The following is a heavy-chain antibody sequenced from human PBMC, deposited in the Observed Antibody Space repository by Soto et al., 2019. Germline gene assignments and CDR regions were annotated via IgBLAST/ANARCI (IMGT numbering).Heavy chain of an antibody. CDR3: TRDASRDSSARGWFDP. Sequence: PGGSLRLTSSATGFTFRSFTMNWVRQAPGKGLEWVSTISSNSAYIYYTDALRGRFTISRDNAKNSLHLQMNSLRAEDTAVYYCTRDASRDSSARGWFDPWGPGTLVTVSP. V-gene: IGHV3-21*01. CDR1: GFTFRSFT. J-gene: IGHJ5*02. D-gene: IGHD6-13*01. CDR2: ISSNSAYI.